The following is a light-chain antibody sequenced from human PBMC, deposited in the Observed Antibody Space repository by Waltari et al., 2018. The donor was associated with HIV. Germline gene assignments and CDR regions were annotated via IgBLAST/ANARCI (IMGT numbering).Light chain of an antibody. CDR1: SRAVGSYNL. CDR2: EGS. V-gene: IGLV2-23*01. J-gene: IGLJ2*01. Sequence: QSALTQPASVSGSPGQSITISCTGTSRAVGSYNLFSWYQQHPGKAPKLMIYEGSKRPSGVSNRFSGSKSGNTASMTISGLQAEDEADYYCCSYAGSSTHVVFGGGTKLTVL. CDR3: CSYAGSSTHVV.